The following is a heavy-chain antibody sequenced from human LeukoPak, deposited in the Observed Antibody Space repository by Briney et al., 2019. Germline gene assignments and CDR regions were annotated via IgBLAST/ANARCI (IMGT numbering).Heavy chain of an antibody. J-gene: IGHJ6*02. CDR3: ASRMYYYYGMDV. CDR1: GGSISSYY. V-gene: IGHV4-59*12. Sequence: SETLSLTCTVSGGSISSYYWSSIRQPAGKGLEWIGEIDHRESTTYNPSLKSRVTISVDTSKNQFSLKLNSVTAADTAVYYCASRMYYYYGMDVWGQGTTVIVSS. CDR2: IDHREST.